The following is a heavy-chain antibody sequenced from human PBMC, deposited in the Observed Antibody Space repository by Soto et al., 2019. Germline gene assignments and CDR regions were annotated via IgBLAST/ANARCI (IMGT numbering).Heavy chain of an antibody. J-gene: IGHJ3*02. CDR2: ISSPSTYI. CDR3: RSTQAPPYSSRPFDI. Sequence: EVQLVESGGGLVKPGGALRLSCAASGFTFSSSDMTWVRQAPGEGLEWVSSISSPSTYIYYADSVKDRFTISRDNARNLLYLQMNSLRADDTAVYYCRSTQAPPYSSRPFDIWGQGTMVNVSS. CDR1: GFTFSSSD. D-gene: IGHD2-21*01. V-gene: IGHV3-21*02.